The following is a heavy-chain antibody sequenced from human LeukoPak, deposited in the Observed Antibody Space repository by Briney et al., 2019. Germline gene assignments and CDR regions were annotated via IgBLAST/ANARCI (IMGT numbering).Heavy chain of an antibody. CDR1: DDSISDYY. CDR3: ARRFGAFGVVRYFDY. V-gene: IGHV4-39*01. J-gene: IGHJ4*02. Sequence: SETLSLTCTVSDDSISDYYRGWIRQPPGKGLEWIGSIYYSGSTYYNPSLKSRVTISVDTSKNQFSLKLSSVTAADTAVYYCARRFGAFGVVRYFDYWGQGTLVTVSS. CDR2: IYYSGST. D-gene: IGHD3-3*01.